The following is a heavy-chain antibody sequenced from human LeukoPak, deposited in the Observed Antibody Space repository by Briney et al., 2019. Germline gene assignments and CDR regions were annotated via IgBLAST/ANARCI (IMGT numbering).Heavy chain of an antibody. CDR3: ARLGGHYDFWSGYYTANWFDP. Sequence: SQTLSLTCTVSGGSIRSGSYYWSWIRQSAGKGLEWIGRIYTSGTTNYNPSLKSRVTISVDTSKNQFSLNLSSVTAADTAVYYCARLGGHYDFWSGYYTANWFDPWGQGTLVTVSS. CDR1: GGSIRSGSYY. V-gene: IGHV4-61*02. D-gene: IGHD3-3*01. CDR2: IYTSGTT. J-gene: IGHJ5*02.